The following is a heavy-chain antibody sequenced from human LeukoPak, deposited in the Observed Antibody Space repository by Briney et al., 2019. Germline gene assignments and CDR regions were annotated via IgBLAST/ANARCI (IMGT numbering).Heavy chain of an antibody. D-gene: IGHD3-22*01. CDR1: GFTFSGSA. J-gene: IGHJ1*01. CDR3: TRSYDSSGYREYFQH. V-gene: IGHV3-73*01. CDR2: IRSKANSYAT. Sequence: GGSLRLSCAASGFTFSGSAMHWVRQASGKGLEWVGRIRSKANSYATAYAASVKGRFTISRDDSKHTAYLQMNSLKTEDTAVYYCTRSYDSSGYREYFQHWGQGTLVTVSS.